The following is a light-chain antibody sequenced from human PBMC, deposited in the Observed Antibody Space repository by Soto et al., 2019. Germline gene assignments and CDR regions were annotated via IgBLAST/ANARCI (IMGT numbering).Light chain of an antibody. Sequence: EIVLTQSPATLSLSPGERATLSCRAGQSVGSYLAWFRQKPGQAPRLLIYDASNRATGIPARFCGSGSGTDFTLTISSLEPEGFVVYYCQQRWYFPPTCGGGTKVEI. CDR2: DAS. V-gene: IGKV3-11*01. CDR3: QQRWYFPPT. CDR1: QSVGSY. J-gene: IGKJ4*01.